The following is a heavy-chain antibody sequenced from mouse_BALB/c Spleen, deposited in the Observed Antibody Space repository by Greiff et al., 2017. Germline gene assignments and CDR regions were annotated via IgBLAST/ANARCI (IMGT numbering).Heavy chain of an antibody. D-gene: IGHD1-2*01. CDR3: ARGGVYGYVWYFDV. J-gene: IGHJ1*01. CDR1: GFTFSSYA. V-gene: IGHV5-6-5*01. CDR2: ISSGGST. Sequence: DVKLVESGGGLVKPGGSLKLSCAASGFTFSSYAMSWVRQTPEKRLEWVASISSGGSTYYPDSVKGRFTISRDNARNILYLQMSSLRSEDTAMYYCARGGVYGYVWYFDVWGAGTTVTVSS.